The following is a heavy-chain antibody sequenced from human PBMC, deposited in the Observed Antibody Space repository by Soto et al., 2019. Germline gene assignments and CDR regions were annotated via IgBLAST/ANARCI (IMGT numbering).Heavy chain of an antibody. J-gene: IGHJ6*02. Sequence: HPGGSLRLSCAASGFTFSSYSMNWVRQAPGKGLEWVSYISSSSSTIYYADSVKGRFTISRDNAKNSLYLQMNSLRAEDTAVYYCARGSSWTLDYYYGMDVWGQGTTVTVSS. V-gene: IGHV3-48*01. CDR1: GFTFSSYS. D-gene: IGHD6-13*01. CDR3: ARGSSWTLDYYYGMDV. CDR2: ISSSSSTI.